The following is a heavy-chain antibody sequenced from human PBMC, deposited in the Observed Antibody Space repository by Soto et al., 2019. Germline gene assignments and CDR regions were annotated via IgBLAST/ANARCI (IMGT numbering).Heavy chain of an antibody. D-gene: IGHD4-17*01. V-gene: IGHV1-69*13. CDR3: ARGSPYGDYEFAY. Sequence: ASVKVSCKSSGCTFSSYAISWVRQAPGQGLEWMGGIIPIFGTANYAQKFQGRVTITADESTSTAYMELSSLRSEDTAVYYCARGSPYGDYEFAYWGQGTLVTVSS. CDR2: IIPIFGTA. CDR1: GCTFSSYA. J-gene: IGHJ4*02.